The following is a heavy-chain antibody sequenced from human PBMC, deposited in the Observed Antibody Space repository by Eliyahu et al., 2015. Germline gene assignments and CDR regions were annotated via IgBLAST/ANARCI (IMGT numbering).Heavy chain of an antibody. CDR2: ISGSGSST. D-gene: IGHD6-13*01. Sequence: EVQLVESGGGLXQPGGSLXLSCXASGFXFAXYAMRWVRQGPGKGLEWVSGISGSGSSTYYADSLKGRFTISRDNSKNTLYLQMYSLRAEDTAVYYCAKGRISATSWFDPWGQGTLVTVSS. CDR1: GFXFAXYA. CDR3: AKGRISATSWFDP. J-gene: IGHJ5*02. V-gene: IGHV3-23*04.